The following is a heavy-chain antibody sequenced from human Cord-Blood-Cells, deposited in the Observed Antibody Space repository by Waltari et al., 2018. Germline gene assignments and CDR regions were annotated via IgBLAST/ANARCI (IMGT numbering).Heavy chain of an antibody. CDR2: INHSGST. J-gene: IGHJ4*02. Sequence: QVQLQQWGAGLLKPSEPLSLTCAVYGGSFSGYYWSWILQPPGKGLEWIGEINHSGSTNYNPSLKSRVTISVDTSKNQFSLKLSSVTAADTAVYYCARGLTSGYYDSSGYYYWGQGTLVTVSS. CDR3: ARGLTSGYYDSSGYYY. CDR1: GGSFSGYY. V-gene: IGHV4-34*01. D-gene: IGHD3-22*01.